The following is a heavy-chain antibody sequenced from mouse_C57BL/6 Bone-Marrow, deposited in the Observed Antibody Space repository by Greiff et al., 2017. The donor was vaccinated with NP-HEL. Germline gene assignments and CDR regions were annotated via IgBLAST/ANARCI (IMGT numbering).Heavy chain of an antibody. CDR3: AYNYYGSSGWYFDV. V-gene: IGHV1-54*01. J-gene: IGHJ1*03. Sequence: QVQLQQSGAELVRPGTSVKVSCKASGYAFTNYLIEWVKQRPGQGLEWIGVINPGSGGTNYNEKFKGKATLTADKSSSTAYMQFSSLTSEDSAVYFCAYNYYGSSGWYFDVWGTGTTVTVSS. CDR2: INPGSGGT. D-gene: IGHD1-1*01. CDR1: GYAFTNYL.